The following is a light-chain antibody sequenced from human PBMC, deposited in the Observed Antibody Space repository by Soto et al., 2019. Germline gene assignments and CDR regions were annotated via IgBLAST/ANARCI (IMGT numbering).Light chain of an antibody. CDR1: SSDIGVFNY. CDR3: GTWDSSLSAYV. J-gene: IGLJ1*01. Sequence: QSALTQPASVSGSPGQSITISCTGSSSDIGVFNYVSWYQQTPGNAPKIIIFEVTNRPSGVSNRFSGSKSGNTASLTISGLQAEDEADYYCGTWDSSLSAYVFGTGTKLTVL. V-gene: IGLV2-14*01. CDR2: EVT.